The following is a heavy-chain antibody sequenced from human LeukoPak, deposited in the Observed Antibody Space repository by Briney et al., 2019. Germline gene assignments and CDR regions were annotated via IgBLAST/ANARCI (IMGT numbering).Heavy chain of an antibody. J-gene: IGHJ3*02. CDR3: AREKEDFWSGYSTGGHAFDI. CDR2: IYTSGSS. Sequence: SETLSLTCTVSGGSISSCYWSWIRQPAGKGLDLNGRIYTSGSSNYNPSLKSRITMSVDTSKNQFSLKLSSVTAADTAVYYCAREKEDFWSGYSTGGHAFDIWGQGTMVTVSS. CDR1: GGSISSCY. D-gene: IGHD3-3*01. V-gene: IGHV4-4*07.